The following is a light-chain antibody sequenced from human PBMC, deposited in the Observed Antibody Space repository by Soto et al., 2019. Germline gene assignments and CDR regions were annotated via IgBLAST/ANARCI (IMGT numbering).Light chain of an antibody. CDR1: SSDVGSYNY. J-gene: IGLJ1*01. V-gene: IGLV2-14*01. CDR3: SSYTSGSTPYV. CDR2: ASS. Sequence: QSALTQPASVSGSPGQSITISCTGTSSDVGSYNYVSWYQHHPGKAPRLMIYASSNRPSGVSHRFSGSRSGNTASLTISGLQAEDEADYYCSSYTSGSTPYVFGTGTKVTVL.